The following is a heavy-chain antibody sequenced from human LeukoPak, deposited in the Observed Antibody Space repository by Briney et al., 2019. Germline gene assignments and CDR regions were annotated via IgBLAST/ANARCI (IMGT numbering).Heavy chain of an antibody. J-gene: IGHJ6*03. V-gene: IGHV4-59*11. CDR1: GGSISSHY. CDR3: AREKGEQLVRAADYYYYYMDV. Sequence: SETLSFTCTVAGGSISSHYWSWIRQPPGKGLEWMGYIYYSWSTSYNPSLKSRVTISVDTTKNQFSLKLSSVTAADTAVYYCAREKGEQLVRAADYYYYYMDVWGKGTTVTVSS. D-gene: IGHD6-6*01. CDR2: IYYSWST.